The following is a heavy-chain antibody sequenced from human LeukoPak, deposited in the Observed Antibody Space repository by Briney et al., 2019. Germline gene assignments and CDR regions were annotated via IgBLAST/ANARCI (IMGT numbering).Heavy chain of an antibody. Sequence: GGSLRLSCAASGFSFSTYAMTWVRQARGKGLEWVSSISGSGGSTYYADSVKGRFTISRDNSKKTLYLQMNSLRADYTAVDYCAKGLPLIVGAHFDYWGQGTLVTVSS. CDR1: GFSFSTYA. CDR3: AKGLPLIVGAHFDY. J-gene: IGHJ4*02. D-gene: IGHD1-26*01. CDR2: ISGSGGST. V-gene: IGHV3-23*01.